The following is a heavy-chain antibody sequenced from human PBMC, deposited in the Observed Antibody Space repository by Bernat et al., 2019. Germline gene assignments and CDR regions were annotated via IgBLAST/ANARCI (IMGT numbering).Heavy chain of an antibody. CDR3: ARDYYDSSGYEEGSMPFDY. CDR1: GGTFSSYT. J-gene: IGHJ4*02. CDR2: IIPILGIA. D-gene: IGHD3-22*01. Sequence: QVQLVQSWAEVKKPGSSVKVSCKASGGTFSSYTISWVRQAPGQGLEWMGRIIPILGIANYAQKFQGRVTITADKSTSTAYMELSSLRSEDTAVYYCARDYYDSSGYEEGSMPFDYWGQGTLVTVSS. V-gene: IGHV1-69*02.